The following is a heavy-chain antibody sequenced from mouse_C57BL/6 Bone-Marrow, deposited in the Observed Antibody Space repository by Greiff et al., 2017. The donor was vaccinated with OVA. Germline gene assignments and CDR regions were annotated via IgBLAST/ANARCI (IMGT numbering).Heavy chain of an antibody. J-gene: IGHJ2*01. CDR2: INPSSGYT. Sequence: QVHVKQSGAELARPGASVKMSCKASGYTFTSYTMHWVKQRPGQGLEWIGYINPSSGYTKYNQKFKDKATWTADKSSSTAYMQLSSLTSEDSAVYYCARTGALDYWGQGTTLTVSS. V-gene: IGHV1-4*01. D-gene: IGHD4-1*01. CDR1: GYTFTSYT. CDR3: ARTGALDY.